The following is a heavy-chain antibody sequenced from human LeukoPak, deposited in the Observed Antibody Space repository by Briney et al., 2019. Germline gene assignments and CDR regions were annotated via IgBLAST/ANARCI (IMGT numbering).Heavy chain of an antibody. CDR2: ISGSGGST. CDR3: AKVPYYDFWSGYNPFDY. D-gene: IGHD3-3*01. V-gene: IGHV3-23*01. CDR1: GFTFSSYA. Sequence: GSLSLSCAASGFTFSSYAMSWVRQAPGKGLEWVSAISGSGGSTYYADSVKGRFTISRDNSKNTLYLQMNSLRAEDTAVYYCAKVPYYDFWSGYNPFDYWGQGTLVTVSS. J-gene: IGHJ4*02.